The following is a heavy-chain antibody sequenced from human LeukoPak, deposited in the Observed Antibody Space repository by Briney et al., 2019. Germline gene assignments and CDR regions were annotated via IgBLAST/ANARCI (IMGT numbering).Heavy chain of an antibody. CDR3: ARDKLGIGWFDP. CDR1: GGSISSSSYY. V-gene: IGHV4-39*07. D-gene: IGHD7-27*01. J-gene: IGHJ5*02. Sequence: PSETLSLTCTVSGGSISSSSYYWGWIRQPPGKGLEWIGSIYYSGSTYYNPSLKSRVTISVDTSKNQFSLKLSSVTAADTAVYYCARDKLGIGWFDPWGQGTLVTVSS. CDR2: IYYSGST.